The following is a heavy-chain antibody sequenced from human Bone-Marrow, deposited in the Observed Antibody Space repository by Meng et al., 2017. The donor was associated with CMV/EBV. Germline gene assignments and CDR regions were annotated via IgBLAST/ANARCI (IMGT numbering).Heavy chain of an antibody. J-gene: IGHJ4*02. CDR1: GGSISSYY. CDR2: IYTSGST. D-gene: IGHD3-22*01. Sequence: SETLSLTCTVSGGSISSYYWSWIRQPAGKGLEWIGRIYTSGSTNYNPSLKSRVTMSVDTSKNQFSLKLSSVTAADTAVYYCARAWRFAGGYYVAARYYFDYWGQGTLVTVSS. V-gene: IGHV4-4*07. CDR3: ARAWRFAGGYYVAARYYFDY.